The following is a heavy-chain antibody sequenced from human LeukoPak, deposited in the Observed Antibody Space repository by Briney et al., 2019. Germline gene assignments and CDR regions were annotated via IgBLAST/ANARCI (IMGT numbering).Heavy chain of an antibody. J-gene: IGHJ4*02. CDR1: GFTFSDYW. Sequence: PGGPLRLSCTASGFTFSDYWMTWVRQAPGKRLEWVANIKQDGCAKYYVDSVKGRFTIARDNAKNSLYLQMDSLRVEDTATYYCARWRGSTSERSDYWGQGTLVTVSS. V-gene: IGHV3-7*01. D-gene: IGHD2-2*01. CDR3: ARWRGSTSERSDY. CDR2: IKQDGCAK.